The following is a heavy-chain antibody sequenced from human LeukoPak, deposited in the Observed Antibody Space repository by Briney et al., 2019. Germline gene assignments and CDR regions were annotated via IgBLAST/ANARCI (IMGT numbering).Heavy chain of an antibody. D-gene: IGHD3-16*01. J-gene: IGHJ3*02. CDR2: MYHSGST. CDR3: ARDGASNAFDI. CDR1: GYSISSRYY. Sequence: SETLSLTCAVSGYSISSRYYWGWIRQPPRKGLEWIGSMYHSGSTYYNPSLKSRVTISVDTSKNQFSLKLSSVTAADTAIYYRARDGASNAFDIWGQGAMVTVSS. V-gene: IGHV4-38-2*02.